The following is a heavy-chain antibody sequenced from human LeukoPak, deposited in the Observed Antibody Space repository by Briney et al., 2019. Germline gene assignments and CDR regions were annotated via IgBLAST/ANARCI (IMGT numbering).Heavy chain of an antibody. D-gene: IGHD3-10*01. J-gene: IGHJ4*02. V-gene: IGHV4-59*01. CDR3: AGYTSGRFFFDF. Sequence: PSETLSLTCSVSGGSINTYYWSWLRQPPGKGLEWIGYIYYSGSTSYNPSLKSRVTMSVDTSKNQISLNLTSVDAADTAVYYCAGYTSGRFFFDFWGQGALVTVSS. CDR1: GGSINTYY. CDR2: IYYSGST.